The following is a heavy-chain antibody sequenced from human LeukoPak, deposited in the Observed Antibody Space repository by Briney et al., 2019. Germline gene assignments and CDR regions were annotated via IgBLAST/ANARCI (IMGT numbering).Heavy chain of an antibody. D-gene: IGHD3-10*01. V-gene: IGHV4-34*01. Sequence: SETLSLTCAVYGGSFSGYYWRWSWIRQPPGKGLEWIGEINHGGSTNYNPSLESRVTISVDTSKNQFSLRLSSVTAADTAVYYCARGLVTMVRGGAQFYTHWGQGTLVTVSS. CDR2: INHGGST. J-gene: IGHJ4*02. CDR3: ARGLVTMVRGGAQFYTH. CDR1: GGSFSGYY.